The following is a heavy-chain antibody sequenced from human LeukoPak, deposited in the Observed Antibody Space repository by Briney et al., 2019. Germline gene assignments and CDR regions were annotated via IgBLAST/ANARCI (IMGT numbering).Heavy chain of an antibody. CDR3: ARRPYYDFWSGYRFDP. J-gene: IGHJ5*02. CDR2: IYYSGST. CDR1: GGSISSSSYY. V-gene: IGHV4-39*01. D-gene: IGHD3-3*01. Sequence: PSETLSLPCTVSGGSISSSSYYWGWIRQPPGKGLEWIGSIYYSGSTYYNPSLKSRVTISVDTPKNQFSLKLSSVTAADTAVYYCARRPYYDFWSGYRFDPWGQGTLVTVSS.